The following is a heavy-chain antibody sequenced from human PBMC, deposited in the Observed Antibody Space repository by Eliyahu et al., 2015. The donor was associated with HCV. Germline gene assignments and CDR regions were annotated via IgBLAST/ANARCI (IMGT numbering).Heavy chain of an antibody. CDR1: GGSISSSSYY. V-gene: IGHV4-39*01. CDR3: ARHRPQLWTYYYYGMDV. J-gene: IGHJ6*02. D-gene: IGHD5-18*01. CDR2: IYYSGST. Sequence: QLQLQESGPGLVKPSETLSLTCTVSGGSISSSSYYWGWIRQPPGKGLEWIGSIYYSGSTYYNPSLKSRVTISVDTSKNQFSLKLSSVTAADTAVYYCARHRPQLWTYYYYGMDVWGQGTTVTVSS.